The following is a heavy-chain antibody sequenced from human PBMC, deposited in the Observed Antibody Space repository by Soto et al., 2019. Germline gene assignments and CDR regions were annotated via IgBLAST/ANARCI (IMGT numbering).Heavy chain of an antibody. CDR2: INSDGSGT. D-gene: IGHD1-26*01. Sequence: PGGSLRLSCAASGFTFSSYWMHWVRQAPGKGLVWVSRINSDGSGTSYADSVKGRFTISRDNAKNTLYLQMNSLRAEDTAVYYCARRGPGGSSFDYWGQGTLVTVSS. J-gene: IGHJ4*02. CDR1: GFTFSSYW. V-gene: IGHV3-74*01. CDR3: ARRGPGGSSFDY.